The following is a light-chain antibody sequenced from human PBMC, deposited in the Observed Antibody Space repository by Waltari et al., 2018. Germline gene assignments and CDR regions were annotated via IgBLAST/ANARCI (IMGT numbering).Light chain of an antibody. CDR3: QQRSNWPYT. Sequence: EIVFTQSPAPLSLSPGERATLSCRASQTVRSYLAWYQQRPGQTPRLLIFDASSRATGISAKFSGSGSGTDFTLTVSNLEPEDFAVYYCQQRSNWPYTFGQGTRVEIK. CDR1: QTVRSY. CDR2: DAS. J-gene: IGKJ2*01. V-gene: IGKV3-11*01.